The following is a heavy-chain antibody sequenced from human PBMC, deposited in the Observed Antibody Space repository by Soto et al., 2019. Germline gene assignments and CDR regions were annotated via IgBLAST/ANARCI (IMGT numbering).Heavy chain of an antibody. CDR1: GFSLSTSGVG. CDR3: AHSKIYDILTGYHPHPTTYFDY. D-gene: IGHD3-9*01. CDR2: IYWDDDK. Sequence: QITLKESGPTLVKPTQTLTLTCTFSGFSLSTSGVGVGWIRQPPGKALEWLALIYWDDDKRYSPSLKSRLTIHKDPPKNQVVLTITNMEPVDTATYYCAHSKIYDILTGYHPHPTTYFDYWGQGTLVTVSS. V-gene: IGHV2-5*02. J-gene: IGHJ4*02.